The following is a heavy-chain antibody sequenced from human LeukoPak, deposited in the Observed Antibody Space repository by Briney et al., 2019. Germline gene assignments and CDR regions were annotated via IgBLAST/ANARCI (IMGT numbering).Heavy chain of an antibody. CDR2: ISGSGGST. Sequence: GGSLRLSCAASGFTFSSYAMSWVRQAPGKGLEWVSAISGSGGSTYYADSVKGRFTISRDNSKNTLYLQMNSLRAEDTAVYYCARDTVVGGCSSTSCYTHHSPDYWGQGTLVTVSS. CDR3: ARDTVVGGCSSTSCYTHHSPDY. J-gene: IGHJ4*02. D-gene: IGHD2-2*02. CDR1: GFTFSSYA. V-gene: IGHV3-23*01.